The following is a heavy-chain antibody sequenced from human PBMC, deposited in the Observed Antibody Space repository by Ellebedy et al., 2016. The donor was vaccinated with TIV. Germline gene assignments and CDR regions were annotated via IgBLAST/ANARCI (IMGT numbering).Heavy chain of an antibody. J-gene: IGHJ6*02. D-gene: IGHD5-18*01. CDR3: AGYRGYSYGFSHFYGLNV. Sequence: GESLKISCAASGITVSDNYMSWVRQAPGKGLEWVSVIYSGGTTYYADSVKGRFTISRDNSKNTLYFQMNSLRAEDTAVYYCAGYRGYSYGFSHFYGLNVWGQGTTVTVSS. V-gene: IGHV3-66*01. CDR2: IYSGGTT. CDR1: GITVSDNY.